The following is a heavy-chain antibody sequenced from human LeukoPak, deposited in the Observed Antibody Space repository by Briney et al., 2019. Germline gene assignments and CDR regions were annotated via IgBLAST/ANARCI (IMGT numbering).Heavy chain of an antibody. Sequence: PSETLPLTCAVYGGSFSGYYWSWIRQPPGKGLEWIGEINHSGSTNYNPSLKSRVTISVDTSKNQFSLKLSSVTAADTAVYYCASLRGHDAFDIWGQGTMVTVSS. CDR1: GGSFSGYY. J-gene: IGHJ3*02. CDR2: INHSGST. D-gene: IGHD3-10*01. CDR3: ASLRGHDAFDI. V-gene: IGHV4-34*01.